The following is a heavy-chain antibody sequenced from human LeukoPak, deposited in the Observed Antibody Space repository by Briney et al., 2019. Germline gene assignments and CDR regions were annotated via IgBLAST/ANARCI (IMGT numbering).Heavy chain of an antibody. CDR3: ARDPTWFGESINPLDY. D-gene: IGHD3-10*01. CDR1: GYTFTGCY. CDR2: INPNSGGT. J-gene: IGHJ4*02. Sequence: ASVKVSCKASGYTFTGCYMHWVRQAPGQGLEWMGWINPNSGGTNYAQKFQGRVTMTRDTSISTAYMELSRLRSDDTAVYYCARDPTWFGESINPLDYWGQGTLVTVSS. V-gene: IGHV1-2*02.